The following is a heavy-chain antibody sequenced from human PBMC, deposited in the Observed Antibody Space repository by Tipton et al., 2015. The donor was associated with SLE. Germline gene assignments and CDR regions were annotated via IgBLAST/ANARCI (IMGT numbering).Heavy chain of an antibody. V-gene: IGHV4-39*07. CDR2: FYYTGRS. CDR3: ARAGGGDSNWFDP. Sequence: TLSLTCTVSGDSIYSSSFYWGWVRQPPGKGLEWVGSFYYTGRSYFNPSLKSRVTISADTSKNQFSLKLSSVTAADTAVYYCARAGGGDSNWFDPWGQGTLVTVSS. CDR1: GDSIYSSSFY. D-gene: IGHD2-21*01. J-gene: IGHJ5*02.